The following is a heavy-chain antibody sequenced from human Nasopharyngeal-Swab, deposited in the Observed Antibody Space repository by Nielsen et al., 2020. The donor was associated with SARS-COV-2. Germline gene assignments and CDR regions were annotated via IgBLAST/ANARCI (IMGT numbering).Heavy chain of an antibody. D-gene: IGHD6-13*01. CDR3: ARHSSWYLTYYWYFDL. J-gene: IGHJ2*01. CDR2: IYYSGST. V-gene: IGHV4-59*08. CDR1: GGSISSYY. Sequence: SETLSLTCTVSGGSISSYYWSWIRQPPGKGLEWIGYIYYSGSTYYNPSLKSRVTISVDTSKNQFSLKLSSVTAADTAVYYCARHSSWYLTYYWYFDLGGRGTLVTVSS.